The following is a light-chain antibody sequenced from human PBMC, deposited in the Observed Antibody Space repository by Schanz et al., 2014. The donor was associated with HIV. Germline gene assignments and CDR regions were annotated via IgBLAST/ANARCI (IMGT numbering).Light chain of an antibody. V-gene: IGLV1-44*01. CDR2: PNN. CDR3: LSYDISLSSYV. Sequence: QSVLTQPPSASGSPGQRLTISCSGSSSNIRTNPVNWYHQLPETAPRLLIYPNNHRPSGVPARFSGSKYGTSASLAITGLQAQDQRDYYGLSYDISLSSYVFGSGTKLTVL. J-gene: IGLJ1*01. CDR1: SSNIRTNP.